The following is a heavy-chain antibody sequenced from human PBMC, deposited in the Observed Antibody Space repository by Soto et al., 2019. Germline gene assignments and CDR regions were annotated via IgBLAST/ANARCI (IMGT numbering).Heavy chain of an antibody. V-gene: IGHV3-7*01. Sequence: PWGALRLPCSASGFSFRTYWMSWVRQAPGKGLEWVANLKPEGSEKPYADSGKGRFTIARDSAKSSLYLQMSSLRAEDTAVYYCARRRIMLFAPHLDGRGQGKTVTVSS. CDR1: GFSFRTYW. D-gene: IGHD2-8*01. J-gene: IGHJ6*02. CDR2: LKPEGSEK. CDR3: ARRRIMLFAPHLDG.